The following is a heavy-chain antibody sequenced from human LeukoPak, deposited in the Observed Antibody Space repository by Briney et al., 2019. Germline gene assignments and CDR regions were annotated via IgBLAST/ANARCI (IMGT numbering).Heavy chain of an antibody. Sequence: GGSLRLSCIASGFVFSTYSMNWVRQAPGKGLEWGSTIGGIGASTYYADSVKGRFAISRDNSKNTLYLQLNSLRAEDTAIYYCAKGLGSGWDFDYWGQGTLVTVSS. D-gene: IGHD6-19*01. CDR2: IGGIGAST. CDR1: GFVFSTYS. CDR3: AKGLGSGWDFDY. V-gene: IGHV3-23*01. J-gene: IGHJ4*02.